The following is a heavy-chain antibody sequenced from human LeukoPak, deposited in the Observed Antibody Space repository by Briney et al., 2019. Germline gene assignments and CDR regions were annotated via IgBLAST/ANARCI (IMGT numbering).Heavy chain of an antibody. CDR3: ARVDSGIDFYYMDV. D-gene: IGHD3-10*01. CDR1: GFTFKNYW. Sequence: GVSQRLSCAASGFTFKNYWMSWVRQAPGKGLEWVAHINQDGTEKYYVDSVRGRLTISRDNPKNSLYLQMNSLRLEDTAVYYCARVDSGIDFYYMDVWAKGTTVTVS. J-gene: IGHJ6*03. V-gene: IGHV3-7*01. CDR2: INQDGTEK.